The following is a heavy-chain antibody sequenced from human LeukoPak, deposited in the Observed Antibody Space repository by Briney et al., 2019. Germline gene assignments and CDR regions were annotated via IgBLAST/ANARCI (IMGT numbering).Heavy chain of an antibody. CDR2: IYYSGST. D-gene: IGHD2-2*01. CDR1: GGSISSSSYY. Sequence: PSETLSLTCTVSGGSISSSSYYWGWIRQPPGKGLEWIGSIYYSGSTYYNPSLKSRVTISVDTSKNQFSLKLSSVTAADTAVYYCARLPNRGYCSSTSCYYFDYWGQGTPVTVSS. CDR3: ARLPNRGYCSSTSCYYFDY. V-gene: IGHV4-39*01. J-gene: IGHJ4*02.